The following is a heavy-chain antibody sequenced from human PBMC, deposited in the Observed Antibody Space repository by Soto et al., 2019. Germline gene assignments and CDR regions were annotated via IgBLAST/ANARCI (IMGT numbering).Heavy chain of an antibody. V-gene: IGHV3-23*01. D-gene: IGHD4-4*01. CDR2: ISGSGGST. Sequence: EVQLLESGGGLVQPGGSLRLSCAASGLTFSSYAMSWVRQAPGKRLEWVSAISGSGGSTYYADSVKGRFTISRDNSKNTLYLQMNSLRAEDTAVYYCAKTSNNYYHYYDMDVWGQGTTVSVSS. CDR1: GLTFSSYA. J-gene: IGHJ6*02. CDR3: AKTSNNYYHYYDMDV.